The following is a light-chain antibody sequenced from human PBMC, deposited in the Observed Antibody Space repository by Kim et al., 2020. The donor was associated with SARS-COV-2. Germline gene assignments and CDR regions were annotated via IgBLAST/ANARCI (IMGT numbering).Light chain of an antibody. Sequence: SLSPGERATRSCRASQSVTSNYLAWYQHKPGQTPRLLIYGASSRATGIPDRFSGSGSGTDFTLTISRLEPEDFAVYYCHQYGSSSSFGQGTKLEIK. CDR3: HQYGSSSS. V-gene: IGKV3-20*01. CDR1: QSVTSNY. J-gene: IGKJ2*01. CDR2: GAS.